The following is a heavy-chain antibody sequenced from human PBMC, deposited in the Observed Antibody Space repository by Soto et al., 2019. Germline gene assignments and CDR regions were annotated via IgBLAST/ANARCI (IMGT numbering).Heavy chain of an antibody. CDR1: GTIFSSYT. V-gene: IGHV1-69*08. D-gene: IGHD3-16*01. J-gene: IGHJ6*02. Sequence: QVQLVQSGAEVKKPGSSVRVSCKASGTIFSSYTIRWVRQAPGQGLEWMGRIIPILGETNSAQKFQGRVTLTADKSTNTAYMQLNSLRLEDTAVYYCARGLGGRMDDWGQGTTVTVSS. CDR3: ARGLGGRMDD. CDR2: IIPILGET.